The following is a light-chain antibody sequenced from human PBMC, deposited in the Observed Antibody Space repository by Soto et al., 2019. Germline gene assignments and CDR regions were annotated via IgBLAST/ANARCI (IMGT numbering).Light chain of an antibody. V-gene: IGKV3-20*01. CDR2: EVS. Sequence: IGLTQSPGTLYLSPGERATLSCRASQSVTSKYLAWFQQKPGQAPRLLLYEVSPMATGFPDRVSGSGSGTDFTLTISRLEPEEFAVYYCQMDGDSPTFDGGTQVEIQ. J-gene: IGKJ4*01. CDR3: QMDGDSPT. CDR1: QSVTSKY.